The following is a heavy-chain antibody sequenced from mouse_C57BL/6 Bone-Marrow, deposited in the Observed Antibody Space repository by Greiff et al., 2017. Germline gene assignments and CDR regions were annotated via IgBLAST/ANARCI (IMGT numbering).Heavy chain of an antibody. CDR2: FYPGSGSI. V-gene: IGHV1-62-2*01. J-gene: IGHJ3*01. D-gene: IGHD2-12*01. CDR3: ARHGDYTKGTWFAY. Sequence: VQLQQSGAVLVKPGAPVKLSCKASGYTFTEYTIHWVKQWSGQGLEWIGWFYPGSGSIKYNEKFKDKATLTADKSSSTVYMGLSRLTSEDSAVYVCARHGDYTKGTWFAYWGQGTLVTVSA. CDR1: GYTFTEYT.